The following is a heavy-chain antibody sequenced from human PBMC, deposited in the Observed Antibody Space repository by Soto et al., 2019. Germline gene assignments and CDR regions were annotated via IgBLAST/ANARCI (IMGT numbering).Heavy chain of an antibody. J-gene: IGHJ6*03. Sequence: GGSLRLSCAASGFTFSGSAMHWVRQASGKGLEWVGRIRSKANSYATAYAASVKGRFTISRDDSKNTAYLQMNSLKTEDTAVYYCTRHWSSSSSNYYYYYMDVWGKGTTVTVSS. D-gene: IGHD6-6*01. CDR2: IRSKANSYAT. CDR3: TRHWSSSSSNYYYYYMDV. CDR1: GFTFSGSA. V-gene: IGHV3-73*01.